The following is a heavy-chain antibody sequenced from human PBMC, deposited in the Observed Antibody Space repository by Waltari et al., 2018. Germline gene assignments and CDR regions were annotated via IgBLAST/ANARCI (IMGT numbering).Heavy chain of an antibody. CDR2: IIPIRGIA. V-gene: IGHV1-69*10. CDR3: ARDGDGYNFEFDY. CDR1: GGTFSSYA. J-gene: IGHJ4*02. D-gene: IGHD5-12*01. Sequence: QVQLVQSGAEVKKPGSSVKVSCKASGGTFSSYAISWVRQAPGQGLEWMGGIIPIRGIANYAQKFQGRVTITADKSTSIVYMEVSSLRSEDTAVYYCARDGDGYNFEFDYWGQGTLVTVSS.